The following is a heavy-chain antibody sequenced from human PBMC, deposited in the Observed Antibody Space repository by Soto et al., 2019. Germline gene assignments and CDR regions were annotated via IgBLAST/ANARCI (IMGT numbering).Heavy chain of an antibody. CDR1: GGTFSSYA. J-gene: IGHJ5*02. V-gene: IGHV1-69*13. CDR2: IIPIFGTA. CDR3: ARDLPFYYDSSGYPSFDP. Sequence: GASVKVSCKASGGTFSSYAISWVRQAPGQGLEWMGGIIPIFGTANYAQKFQGRVTITADESTSTAYMELSSLRSEDTAVYYCARDLPFYYDSSGYPSFDPWGQGTLVT. D-gene: IGHD3-22*01.